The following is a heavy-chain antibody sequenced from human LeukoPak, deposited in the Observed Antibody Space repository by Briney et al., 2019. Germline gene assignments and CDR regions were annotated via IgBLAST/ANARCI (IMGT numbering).Heavy chain of an antibody. CDR3: ARTPHYDFWSGYYSYYYYGMDV. V-gene: IGHV3-30-3*01. CDR1: GFTFSSYA. CDR2: ISYDGSNK. J-gene: IGHJ6*02. D-gene: IGHD3-3*01. Sequence: GGSLRLSCAASGFTFSSYAMHWVRQAPGKGLEWAAVISYDGSNKYYADSVKGRFTISRDNSKNTLYLQMNSLRAEDTAVYYCARTPHYDFWSGYYSYYYYGMDVWGQGTTVTVSS.